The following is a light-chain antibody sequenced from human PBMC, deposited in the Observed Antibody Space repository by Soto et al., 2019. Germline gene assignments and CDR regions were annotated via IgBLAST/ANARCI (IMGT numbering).Light chain of an antibody. J-gene: IGKJ1*01. CDR3: QQYGSSGT. CDR2: GAS. Sequence: ELVVTQSRGTLSLSPGERATLSCRASQSVSNNYLAWYQQKPGQAPRLLIYGASNRATGIPDRFSGSGSGTDFTLTISRLEPEDFAVYYCQQYGSSGTFGQGTNVDIK. CDR1: QSVSNNY. V-gene: IGKV3-20*01.